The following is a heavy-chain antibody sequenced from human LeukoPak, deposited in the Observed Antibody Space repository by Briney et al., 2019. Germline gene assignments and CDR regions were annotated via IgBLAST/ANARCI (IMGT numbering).Heavy chain of an antibody. CDR3: AREPHDYGDYTLGY. D-gene: IGHD4-17*01. Sequence: SVKVSCKASGGTFSSYAISWVRQAPGQGLEWMGGIIPIFGTANYAQKFQGRVTITADESTSTAYMEVSSLRSEDTAVYYCAREPHDYGDYTLGYWGQGTLVTVSS. CDR1: GGTFSSYA. CDR2: IIPIFGTA. J-gene: IGHJ4*02. V-gene: IGHV1-69*13.